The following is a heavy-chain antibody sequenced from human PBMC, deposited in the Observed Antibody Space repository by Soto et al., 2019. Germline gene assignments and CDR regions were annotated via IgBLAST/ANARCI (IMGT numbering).Heavy chain of an antibody. V-gene: IGHV1-8*01. Sequence: ASVKVSCKASGYTFTSYDINWVRQATGQGLEWMGWMNPNSGNTGYAQKFQGRVTMTRNTSISTAYMELSSLRSEDTTVYYCARGRYIVATNFDYWGQGTLVTVSS. CDR1: GYTFTSYD. CDR3: ARGRYIVATNFDY. J-gene: IGHJ4*02. CDR2: MNPNSGNT. D-gene: IGHD5-12*01.